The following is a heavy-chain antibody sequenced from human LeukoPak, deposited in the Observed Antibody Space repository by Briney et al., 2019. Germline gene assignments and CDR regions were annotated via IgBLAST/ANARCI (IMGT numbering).Heavy chain of an antibody. CDR1: GFTFSTYA. CDR3: AKDYYGSGSYHYYYYYMDV. CDR2: ISSSGGVT. J-gene: IGHJ6*03. Sequence: EAGGSLRLSCAASGFTFSTYAMSWVRQAPGKGLEWVSAISSSGGVTYYADSVKGRFTISRDNSKNTLYLQMNSLRAEGTAVYYCAKDYYGSGSYHYYYYYMDVWGKGTTVTVSS. V-gene: IGHV3-23*01. D-gene: IGHD3-10*01.